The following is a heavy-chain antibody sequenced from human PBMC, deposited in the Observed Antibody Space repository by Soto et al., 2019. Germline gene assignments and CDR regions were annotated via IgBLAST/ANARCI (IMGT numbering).Heavy chain of an antibody. CDR1: GFTFSSYA. D-gene: IGHD3-22*01. V-gene: IGHV3-23*01. CDR2: ISGSGGST. J-gene: IGHJ4*02. CDR3: AKVVYYDSSEYYFDY. Sequence: GGSLRLSCAASGFTFSSYAMSWVRQAPGKGLEWVSAISGSGGSTYYADSVKGRFTISRDNSKNTLYLQMNSLRAEDTAVYYCAKVVYYDSSEYYFDYWRQRTLVTVSS.